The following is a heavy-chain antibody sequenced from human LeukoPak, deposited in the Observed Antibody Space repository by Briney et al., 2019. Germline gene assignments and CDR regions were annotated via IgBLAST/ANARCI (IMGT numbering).Heavy chain of an antibody. J-gene: IGHJ4*02. CDR2: ISGSGGNT. CDR3: AKDVEMATITSFDY. CDR1: GFTFSSYA. D-gene: IGHD5-24*01. V-gene: IGHV3-23*01. Sequence: GGSLTLSCAASGFTFSSYAMSWVRQAPGKGLEWVSAISGSGGNTYYADSVKGRFTISRDNSKSTLYLQMNSLRAEDTAVYYCAKDVEMATITSFDYWGQGTLVTVSS.